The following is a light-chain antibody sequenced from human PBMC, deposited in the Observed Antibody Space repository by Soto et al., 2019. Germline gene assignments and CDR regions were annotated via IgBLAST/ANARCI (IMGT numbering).Light chain of an antibody. J-gene: IGKJ4*01. Sequence: EVVVTQSPATLSVSPGERVTFSCRASQNVTTNLAWYQPKPGLAPRFLINDAYSRATGISDRFSGSGSGTDFILTISRLDPEDFTGYYCQQYGSSPSFGGGTKVDIK. V-gene: IGKV3D-20*01. CDR1: QNVTTN. CDR2: DAY. CDR3: QQYGSSPS.